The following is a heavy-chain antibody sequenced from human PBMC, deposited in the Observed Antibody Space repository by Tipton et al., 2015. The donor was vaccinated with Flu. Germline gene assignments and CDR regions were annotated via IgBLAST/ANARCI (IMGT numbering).Heavy chain of an antibody. Sequence: GSLRLSCAASGFTFSRYAMSWVRQAPGKGLELVAAIRGAGGRWVAPISGGGDAPLFADSVKGRFTISRDNFKSVLYLQMNSLRAEDTAVYYCAKQKDRGYYGMDVWDQGP. CDR2: IRGAGGRWVAPISGGGDAP. V-gene: IGHV3-23*01. CDR1: GFTFSRYA. D-gene: IGHD6-13*01. J-gene: IGHJ6*02. CDR3: AKQKDRGYYGMDV.